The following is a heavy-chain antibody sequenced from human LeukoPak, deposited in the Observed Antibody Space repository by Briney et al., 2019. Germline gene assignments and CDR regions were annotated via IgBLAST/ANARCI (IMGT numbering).Heavy chain of an antibody. D-gene: IGHD3-10*01. CDR1: GFTFSSYW. CDR2: IKQDGSEK. J-gene: IGHJ4*02. Sequence: GGSLRLSCAASGFTFSSYWVNWFRQAPGKGLEWVANIKQDGSEKYYADSVKGRFTISRDNAKNSLHLQVNSLRAEDTAVYYCVRERFHGSGAPKFDFWGQGTLVTVSS. V-gene: IGHV3-7*01. CDR3: VRERFHGSGAPKFDF.